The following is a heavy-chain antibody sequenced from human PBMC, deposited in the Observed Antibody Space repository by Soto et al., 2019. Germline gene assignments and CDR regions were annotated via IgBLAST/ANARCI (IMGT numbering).Heavy chain of an antibody. Sequence: QVHLVQSGAELKKPGASVKVSCKASGYTFTDYYMHWVRQAPGQGLEWMGWINPNSGATSYAQRFQGRVTMTRDTSISTAFMELSRLTSDDTAVYYCAREGGDIVQMVYALPWYWGQGTLVTVSS. J-gene: IGHJ4*02. CDR1: GYTFTDYY. CDR3: AREGGDIVQMVYALPWY. CDR2: INPNSGAT. V-gene: IGHV1-2*02. D-gene: IGHD2-8*01.